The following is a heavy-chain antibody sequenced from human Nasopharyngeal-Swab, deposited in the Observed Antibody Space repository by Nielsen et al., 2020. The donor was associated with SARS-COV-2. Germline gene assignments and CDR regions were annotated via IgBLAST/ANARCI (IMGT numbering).Heavy chain of an antibody. J-gene: IGHJ5*02. CDR1: GGSISSYY. CDR2: ISYSGST. Sequence: SETLSLTCTVSGGSISSYYWSWIRQPPGKGLEWIGYISYSGSTNYNPSLKSRVTISVDTSKNQFSLKLSSVTAADTAVYYCATTYYDSSSYYYWFDPWGQGTLVTVSS. V-gene: IGHV4-59*08. CDR3: ATTYYDSSSYYYWFDP. D-gene: IGHD3-22*01.